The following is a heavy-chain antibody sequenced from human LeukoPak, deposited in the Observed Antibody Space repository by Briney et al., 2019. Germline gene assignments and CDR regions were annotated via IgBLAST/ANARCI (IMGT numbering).Heavy chain of an antibody. CDR1: GFTFSSYW. CDR2: IKQDGSEK. V-gene: IGHV3-7*01. J-gene: IGHJ4*02. CDR3: AREPKLGYSYGYDY. D-gene: IGHD5-18*01. Sequence: PGGSLRLSCAASGFTFSSYWMSWVRQAPGKGLEWVAKIKQDGSEKYYVDSVKGRFTISRDNAKNSLYLQMNSLRAEDTAVYYCAREPKLGYSYGYDYWGQGTLVTASS.